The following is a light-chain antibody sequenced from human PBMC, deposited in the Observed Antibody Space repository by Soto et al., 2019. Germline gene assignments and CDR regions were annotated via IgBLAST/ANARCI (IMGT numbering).Light chain of an antibody. CDR3: QQYNVYSYT. J-gene: IGKJ2*01. CDR1: QTISSW. CDR2: KAS. Sequence: DIQMTQSPSTLSGSVGDRVTITCRASQTISSWLAWYQQKPGKAPKLLIYKASSLETGVPSRFSGSGSGTEFTLTISSLQPDDFATYYCQQYNVYSYTFGQGTRWIS. V-gene: IGKV1-5*03.